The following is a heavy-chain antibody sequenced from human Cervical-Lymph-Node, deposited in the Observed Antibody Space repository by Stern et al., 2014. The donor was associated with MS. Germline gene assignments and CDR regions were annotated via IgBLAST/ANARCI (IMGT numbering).Heavy chain of an antibody. CDR3: ARRSIGNAFDI. CDR1: GFTFDDYA. CDR2: LSRNGGYI. J-gene: IGHJ3*02. V-gene: IGHV3-9*01. Sequence: EVQLVESGGGLVQPGRSLRLSCAASGFTFDDYAMHWVRQAPGKGLEWVSGLSRNGGYIVYADSVKGRFTISRDSAKKSLYLQMNSLRAEDTALYYCARRSIGNAFDIWGQGTMVTVSS. D-gene: IGHD6-13*01.